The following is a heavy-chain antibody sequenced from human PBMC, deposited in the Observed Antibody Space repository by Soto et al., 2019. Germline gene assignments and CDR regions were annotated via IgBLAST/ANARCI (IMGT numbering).Heavy chain of an antibody. V-gene: IGHV4-4*02. J-gene: IGHJ6*02. CDR1: GVSISRSNW. CDR3: ARTDKGYYYGMDV. Sequence: SETLSLTCAVSGVSISRSNWWSWVRQPPGKGLEWIGDIYHSGSTNYNPSLKSRVTISVDTSKNQFSLKLSSVTAADTAVYYCARTDKGYYYGMDVWGQGTTVTVS. CDR2: IYHSGST.